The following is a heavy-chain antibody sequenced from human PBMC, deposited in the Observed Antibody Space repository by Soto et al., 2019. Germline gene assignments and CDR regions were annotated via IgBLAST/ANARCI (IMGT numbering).Heavy chain of an antibody. CDR2: ISGSGGST. Sequence: GGSLRLSCAASGFTFSSYAMSWVRQAPGKGLEWVSAISGSGGSTYYADSVKGRFTISRDNSKNTLYLQMNSLRAEDTAVYYCAKLRGSGSYGLPYYGMDVWGQGTTVTVS. J-gene: IGHJ6*02. CDR1: GFTFSSYA. CDR3: AKLRGSGSYGLPYYGMDV. D-gene: IGHD3-10*01. V-gene: IGHV3-23*01.